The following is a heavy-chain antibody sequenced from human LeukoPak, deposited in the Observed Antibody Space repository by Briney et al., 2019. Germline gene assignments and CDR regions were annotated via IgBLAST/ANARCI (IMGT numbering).Heavy chain of an antibody. D-gene: IGHD6-19*01. CDR3: ARVGRSGWTVDY. Sequence: GGSLRLSCAASGFDFSTYSIDWVRQAPGKGLEWVSYISSSSSNIYHADSVKGRFTISRDNAKNSLHLQMNSLRAEDTAVYYCARVGRSGWTVDYWGQGTLVTVSS. CDR2: ISSSSSNI. V-gene: IGHV3-48*04. J-gene: IGHJ4*02. CDR1: GFDFSTYS.